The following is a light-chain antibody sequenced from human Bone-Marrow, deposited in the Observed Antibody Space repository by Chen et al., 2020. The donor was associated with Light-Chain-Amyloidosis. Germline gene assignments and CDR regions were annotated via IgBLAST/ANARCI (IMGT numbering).Light chain of an antibody. V-gene: IGKV4-1*01. CDR3: QQYYTTPLT. CDR2: WAS. CDR1: QSIMYTVANRSY. Sequence: DIVMTQSSDSLAVHLGERATINFKSSQSIMYTVANRSYLAWYQQTPRQPPQLLIHWASDRESWVPDRFPGSGSATDFNLTISSLQSEDVAVYYCQQYYTTPLTFGGGTTVEI. J-gene: IGKJ4*02.